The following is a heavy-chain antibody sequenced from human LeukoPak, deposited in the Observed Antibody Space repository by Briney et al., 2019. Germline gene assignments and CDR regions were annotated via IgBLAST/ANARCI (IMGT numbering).Heavy chain of an antibody. CDR1: GFTFSSYS. V-gene: IGHV3-21*01. CDR3: ARVVGATKGSLFDY. Sequence: PGGSLRLSCAASGFTFSSYSMNWVRQAPGKGLEWVSSISSSSSYIYYADSVKGRFTISRDNAKNSLYLQMNSLRAEDTAVYHCARVVGATKGSLFDYWGQGTLVTVSS. J-gene: IGHJ4*02. CDR2: ISSSSSYI. D-gene: IGHD1-26*01.